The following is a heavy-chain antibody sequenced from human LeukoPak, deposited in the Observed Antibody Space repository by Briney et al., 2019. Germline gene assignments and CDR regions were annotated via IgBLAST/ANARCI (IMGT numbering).Heavy chain of an antibody. D-gene: IGHD1-7*01. CDR2: IYFGGST. Sequence: GGSLRLSCAASGFTVSSNYMSWVRQAPGKGLERVAVIYFGGSTYYADSVKGRFTISRVNSNNTLYLQMNRLRDEDTAVYYCARYKWSYPDPNYYMDVWGKGTTVTVSS. V-gene: IGHV3-53*01. CDR3: ARYKWSYPDPNYYMDV. J-gene: IGHJ6*03. CDR1: GFTVSSNY.